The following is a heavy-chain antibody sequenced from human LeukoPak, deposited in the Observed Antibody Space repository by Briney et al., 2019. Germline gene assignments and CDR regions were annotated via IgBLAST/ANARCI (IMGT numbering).Heavy chain of an antibody. CDR3: ATESQSTYYDFCNGYYPGDY. D-gene: IGHD3-3*01. CDR1: GFTFSHAW. J-gene: IGHJ4*02. Sequence: GGSLRLSCAASGFTFSHAWMRWVRQAPGKGLEWVGRIKSKTDGGTTDYAAPVKGRFTISRDDSKNTLYLQMNSLKTEDTAVYYCATESQSTYYDFCNGYYPGDYWGQGTLVTVSS. CDR2: IKSKTDGGTT. V-gene: IGHV3-15*01.